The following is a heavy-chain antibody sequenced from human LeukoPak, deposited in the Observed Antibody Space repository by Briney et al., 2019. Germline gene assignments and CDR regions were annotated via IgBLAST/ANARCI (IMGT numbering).Heavy chain of an antibody. J-gene: IGHJ5*02. CDR1: GGTFSSYG. Sequence: AASVKVSCKASGGTFSSYGISWVRQAPGQGLEWMGWISAYNGNTNYAQKLQGRVTMTTDTSTSTACMELRSLRSDDTAVYYCARALGGTNGVRPTPHDWFDPWGQGTLVTVSS. D-gene: IGHD2-8*01. V-gene: IGHV1-18*01. CDR2: ISAYNGNT. CDR3: ARALGGTNGVRPTPHDWFDP.